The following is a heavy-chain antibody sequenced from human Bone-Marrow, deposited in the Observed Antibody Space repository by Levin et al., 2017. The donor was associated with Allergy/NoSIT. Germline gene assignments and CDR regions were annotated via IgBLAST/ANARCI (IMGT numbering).Heavy chain of an antibody. J-gene: IGHJ4*02. CDR2: MNPNSGNT. CDR3: ARGLLVGAPIPPFDY. V-gene: IGHV1-8*01. CDR1: GYTFTSYD. D-gene: IGHD1-26*01. Sequence: GGSLRLSCKASGYTFTSYDINWVRQATGQGLEWMGWMNPNSGNTGYAQKFQGRVTMTRNTSISTAYMELSSLRSEDTAVYYCARGLLVGAPIPPFDYWGQGTLVTVSS.